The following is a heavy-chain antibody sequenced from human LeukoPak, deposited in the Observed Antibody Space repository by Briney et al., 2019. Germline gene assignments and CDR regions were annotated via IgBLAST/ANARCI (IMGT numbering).Heavy chain of an antibody. Sequence: PGGSLRLSCAASGFTFSSYAMHWVRQAPGKGLEWVAVISYDGSNKYYADSVKGRFTISRDNAKNSLYLQMNSLRAEDTAVHYCARDLVRGVISNWFDPWGQGTLVTVSS. CDR1: GFTFSSYA. V-gene: IGHV3-30-3*01. J-gene: IGHJ5*02. CDR2: ISYDGSNK. D-gene: IGHD3-10*01. CDR3: ARDLVRGVISNWFDP.